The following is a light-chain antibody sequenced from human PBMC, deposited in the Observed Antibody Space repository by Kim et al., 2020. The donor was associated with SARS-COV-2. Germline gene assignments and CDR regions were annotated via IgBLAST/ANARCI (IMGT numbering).Light chain of an antibody. J-gene: IGKJ2*01. CDR3: HQSSALLYT. CDR2: YAS. Sequence: EIVLTQSPDFQSVTPKEKVTITCRASQSIGTDLHWYQQKPNQSPKLLIKYASQSISGVPSRFSGSGSGTDFTLSIKSLEAEDAATYYCHQSSALLYTFGQGTKLEI. CDR1: QSIGTD. V-gene: IGKV6-21*02.